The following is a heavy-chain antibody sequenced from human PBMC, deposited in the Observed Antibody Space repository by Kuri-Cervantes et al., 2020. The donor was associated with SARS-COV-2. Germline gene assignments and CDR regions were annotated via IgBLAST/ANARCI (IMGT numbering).Heavy chain of an antibody. Sequence: SETLSLTCTVSGGSISSGDYYWSWIRQPPGKGLEWIGYIYYSGSTYYNPSLKSRVTISVDTSKNQFSLKLSSVTAADTAVYYCARDPNANHNNWFDPWGQGTLVTVSS. CDR1: GGSISSGDYY. J-gene: IGHJ5*02. D-gene: IGHD4/OR15-4a*01. V-gene: IGHV4-30-4*02. CDR3: ARDPNANHNNWFDP. CDR2: IYYSGST.